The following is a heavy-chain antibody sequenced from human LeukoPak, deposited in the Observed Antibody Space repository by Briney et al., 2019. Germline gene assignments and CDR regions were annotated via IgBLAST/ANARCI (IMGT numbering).Heavy chain of an antibody. Sequence: SVKVSCKASGGTFSSYAISWVRQAPGQGLEWMGRIVPIFGIANYAQKFQGRVTITADKSTSTAYMELSSLRSEDTAVYYCARGPEGGGIWGQGTLVTVSS. J-gene: IGHJ4*02. CDR1: GGTFSSYA. V-gene: IGHV1-69*04. D-gene: IGHD3-16*01. CDR3: ARGPEGGGI. CDR2: IVPIFGIA.